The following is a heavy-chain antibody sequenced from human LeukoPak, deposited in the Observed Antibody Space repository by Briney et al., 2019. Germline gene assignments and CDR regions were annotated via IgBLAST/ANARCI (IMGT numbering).Heavy chain of an antibody. V-gene: IGHV4-59*01. CDR2: IYYSGST. D-gene: IGHD2-21*02. Sequence: PPETLSLTCTVSGGSISSYYWSWIRQPPGKGLEWIGYIYYSGSTNYNPSLKSRVTISVDTSKNQFSLKLSSVTAADTAVYYCAREAPSTYCGGDCYSMAFDIWGQGPMVTVSS. CDR3: AREAPSTYCGGDCYSMAFDI. CDR1: GGSISSYY. J-gene: IGHJ3*02.